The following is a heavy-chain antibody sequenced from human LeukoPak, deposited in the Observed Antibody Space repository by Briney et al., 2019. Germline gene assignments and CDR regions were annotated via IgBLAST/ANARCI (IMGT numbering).Heavy chain of an antibody. J-gene: IGHJ4*02. V-gene: IGHV1-46*01. D-gene: IGHD5-18*01. CDR2: INPSGGST. CDR3: AGSPYTYGSLFYLDY. Sequence: ASVKVSCKASGYTFTNYFIHWVRQAPGQGLEWMGIINPSGGSTNYAQKFQGRVTLTRDTSTSTVYMELSSLRSEDTAVYYCAGSPYTYGSLFYLDYWGQGTLVTVSS. CDR1: GYTFTNYF.